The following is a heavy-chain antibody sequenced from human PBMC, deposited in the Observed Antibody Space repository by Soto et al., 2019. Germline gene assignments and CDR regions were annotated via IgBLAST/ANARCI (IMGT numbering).Heavy chain of an antibody. V-gene: IGHV3-23*01. Sequence: GGSLRLSCAAAGFTFNTYAMTWVRQAPGKGLEWVSAISGSGGTTYYADSVKGRVTISRDKSKNTLFLEMNSLRADDTAVYYCAKGLVGGSLYYFDSWGQGTPVTISS. J-gene: IGHJ4*02. CDR1: GFTFNTYA. CDR2: ISGSGGTT. CDR3: AKGLVGGSLYYFDS. D-gene: IGHD1-26*01.